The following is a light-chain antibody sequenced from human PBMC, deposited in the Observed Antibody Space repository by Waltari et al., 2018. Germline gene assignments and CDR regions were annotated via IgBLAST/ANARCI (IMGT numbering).Light chain of an antibody. V-gene: IGKV3-11*01. Sequence: EIVLTQSPATLSLSPGERATLSCRASQSLNNYVAWYQQKPGQAPRLLIFDSSNRPPGIPARFSGSGSGTDFTLTISSLEPEDFAVYYCQQRSNWPSYAFGPGTKPEIK. J-gene: IGKJ2*01. CDR1: QSLNNY. CDR3: QQRSNWPSYA. CDR2: DSS.